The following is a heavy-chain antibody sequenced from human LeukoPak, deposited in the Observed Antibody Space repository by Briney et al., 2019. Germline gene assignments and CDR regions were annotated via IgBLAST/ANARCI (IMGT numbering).Heavy chain of an antibody. Sequence: ASVKVSCKASGGTFSSYAISWVRQAPGQGLEWMGRINPNSGGTNYAQKFQGRVTMTRDTSISTAYMELSRLRSDDTAVYYCARLEDYYDSSGYWDWGQGTLVTVSS. CDR1: GGTFSSYA. CDR2: INPNSGGT. V-gene: IGHV1-2*06. CDR3: ARLEDYYDSSGYWD. J-gene: IGHJ4*02. D-gene: IGHD3-22*01.